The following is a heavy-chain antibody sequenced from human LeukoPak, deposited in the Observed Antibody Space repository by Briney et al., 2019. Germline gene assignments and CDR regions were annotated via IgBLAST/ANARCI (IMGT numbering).Heavy chain of an antibody. CDR2: IYYGGST. J-gene: IGHJ4*02. CDR3: ARQRPNYDILTGYYLYYPV. CDR1: GGSISSYY. D-gene: IGHD3-9*01. V-gene: IGHV4-59*08. Sequence: SETLSLTCTISGGSISSYYWSWIRQPPGKGLEWIGYIYYGGSTNYNPSLKSRVTISVDTSKNQFSLKLSSVTAADTAVYYCARQRPNYDILTGYYLYYPVWGQGTLVTVSS.